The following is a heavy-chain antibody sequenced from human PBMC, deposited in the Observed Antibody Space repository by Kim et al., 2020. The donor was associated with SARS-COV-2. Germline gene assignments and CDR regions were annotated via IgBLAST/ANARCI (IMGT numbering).Heavy chain of an antibody. D-gene: IGHD3-3*01. CDR3: ARVRAAYYDFWSGYSGHFDY. J-gene: IGHJ4*02. V-gene: IGHV3-74*01. Sequence: RFTISRDNAKNTLYLQMNSLRAEDTAVYYCARVRAAYYDFWSGYSGHFDYWGQGTLVTVSS.